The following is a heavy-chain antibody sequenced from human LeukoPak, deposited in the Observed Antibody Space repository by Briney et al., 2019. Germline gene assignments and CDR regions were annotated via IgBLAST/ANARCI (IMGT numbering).Heavy chain of an antibody. CDR2: ISTSGGST. J-gene: IGHJ4*02. Sequence: GGSLRLSCAASGFTFSNCAMSWVRQAPGKGLEWVSAISTSGGSTYYADSVKGRFTISRDNSKNTLYLQMNSLRAEDTAVYYCAKDLIYGSGFGELLFGDWGQGTLVTVSS. V-gene: IGHV3-23*01. D-gene: IGHD3-10*01. CDR3: AKDLIYGSGFGELLFGD. CDR1: GFTFSNCA.